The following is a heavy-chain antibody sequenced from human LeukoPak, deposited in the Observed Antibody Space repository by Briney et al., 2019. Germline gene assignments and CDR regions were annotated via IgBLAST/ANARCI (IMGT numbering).Heavy chain of an antibody. Sequence: SKTLSLTCTVSGYAISSGYYWGWIRQPPGKGLERIGEINHSGSTKYNPSLKSRVTISVDTSKNQFSLKLSSVTAADKAVYYCARRLGRKFGERFYYYHYMDVWGKGATVTISS. D-gene: IGHD3-10*01. V-gene: IGHV4-38-2*02. CDR3: ARRLGRKFGERFYYYHYMDV. CDR2: INHSGST. CDR1: GYAISSGYY. J-gene: IGHJ6*03.